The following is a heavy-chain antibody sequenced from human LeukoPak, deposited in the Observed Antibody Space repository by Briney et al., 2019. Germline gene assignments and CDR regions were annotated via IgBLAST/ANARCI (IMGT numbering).Heavy chain of an antibody. CDR2: IIPIFGTA. J-gene: IGHJ4*02. CDR1: GGTFSSYA. V-gene: IGHV1-69*01. Sequence: ASVKVSCKASGGTFSSYAISWVRQAPGQGLEWMGGIIPIFGTANYAQKFQGRVTITADESTSTAYMELSSLRSEDTAVYYCAKGAALGYYDSSGYTSFDYWGQGTLVTVSS. D-gene: IGHD3-22*01. CDR3: AKGAALGYYDSSGYTSFDY.